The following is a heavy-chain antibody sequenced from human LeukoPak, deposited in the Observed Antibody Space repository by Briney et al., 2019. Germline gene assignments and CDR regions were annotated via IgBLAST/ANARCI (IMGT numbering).Heavy chain of an antibody. Sequence: ASVKVSCMASGYTFTGYYMHWVRPAPAQGLDWMGRINPNSGGTNYAQKFQGRVTMTMDTSISTAYMELSRLRAADTAVYYCARDGSMATTQDDYWGQGTLVTVSS. J-gene: IGHJ4*02. CDR1: GYTFTGYY. D-gene: IGHD5-24*01. V-gene: IGHV1-2*06. CDR3: ARDGSMATTQDDY. CDR2: INPNSGGT.